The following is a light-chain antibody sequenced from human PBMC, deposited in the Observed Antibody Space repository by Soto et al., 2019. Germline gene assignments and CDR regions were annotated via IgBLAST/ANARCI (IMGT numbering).Light chain of an antibody. CDR1: SSNIGADYN. Sequence: PSVSGAPGRRVTISCTGSSSNIGADYNVHWYQQLPGTAPKLLIYDNSDRPSGVPDRFSGSRSDTSASLAITGLQAEDEADYYCQLYDINVRGWVFGGGTKLTVL. V-gene: IGLV1-40*01. J-gene: IGLJ3*02. CDR3: QLYDINVRGWV. CDR2: DNS.